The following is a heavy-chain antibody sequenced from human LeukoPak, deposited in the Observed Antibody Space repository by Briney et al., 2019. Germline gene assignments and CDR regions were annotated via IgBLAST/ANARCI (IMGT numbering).Heavy chain of an antibody. Sequence: GRSLRLSCAASGFTFSSYGMHWVRQAPGKGLEWVAVISYDGSNKYYADSVKGRFTISRDNSKNTLYLQMNSLRAEDTAVYYCAVQDGYKANFDYWGQGTLVTVSS. J-gene: IGHJ4*02. CDR1: GFTFSSYG. CDR3: AVQDGYKANFDY. CDR2: ISYDGSNK. D-gene: IGHD5-24*01. V-gene: IGHV3-30*03.